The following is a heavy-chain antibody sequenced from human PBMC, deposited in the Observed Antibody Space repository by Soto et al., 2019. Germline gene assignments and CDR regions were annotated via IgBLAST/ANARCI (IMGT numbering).Heavy chain of an antibody. CDR2: INNLGSI. J-gene: IGHJ4*02. V-gene: IGHV4-34*01. Sequence: SETLSLTCAVSGGSFTGYYWAWNRQVPGGGLEWLGEINNLGSIHHNPSLMDRVTLSADTSRSQFSLEITSLTAVDTAVYYCASPGVAAAGNFDSWGPGTLVTVSS. D-gene: IGHD6-25*01. CDR3: ASPGVAAAGNFDS. CDR1: GGSFTGYY.